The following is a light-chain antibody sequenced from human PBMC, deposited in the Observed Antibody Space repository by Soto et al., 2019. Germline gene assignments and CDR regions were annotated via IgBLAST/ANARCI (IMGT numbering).Light chain of an antibody. Sequence: QSALTQPASVSRSPGQSITISCTGTSSDVGGYNYVSWYQQHPGKAPKLMIYEVSNRPSGVSNRFSGSKSGNTASLTISGLQAEDEADYYCSSYTSSSTPVFGGGTQLTVL. V-gene: IGLV2-14*01. J-gene: IGLJ2*01. CDR2: EVS. CDR1: SSDVGGYNY. CDR3: SSYTSSSTPV.